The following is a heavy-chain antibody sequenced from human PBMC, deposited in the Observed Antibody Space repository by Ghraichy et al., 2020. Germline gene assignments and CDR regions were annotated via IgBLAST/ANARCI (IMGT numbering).Heavy chain of an antibody. CDR1: GGSISSGGYY. D-gene: IGHD3-10*01. V-gene: IGHV4-31*03. CDR3: ARGRGVRVVYFDY. J-gene: IGHJ4*02. CDR2: IYYSGST. Sequence: SETLSLTCTVSGGSISSGGYYWSWIRQHPGKGLEWIGYIYYSGSTYYNPSLKSRVTISVDTSKNQFSLKLSSVTAADTAVYYCARGRGVRVVYFDYWGQGTLVTVSS.